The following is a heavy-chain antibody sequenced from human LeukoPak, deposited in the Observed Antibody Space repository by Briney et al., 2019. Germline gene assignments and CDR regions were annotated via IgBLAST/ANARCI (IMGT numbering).Heavy chain of an antibody. CDR2: ISAYSGNT. J-gene: IGHJ4*02. Sequence: GASVKVSCKASGYTFTSYGISWVRQAPGQGLEWMGWISAYSGNTNYAQKLQGRVTMTTDTSTSTAYMELRSLRSDDTAVYYRAREPPSMITFGGPDYWGQGTLVTVSS. V-gene: IGHV1-18*01. CDR3: AREPPSMITFGGPDY. D-gene: IGHD3-16*01. CDR1: GYTFTSYG.